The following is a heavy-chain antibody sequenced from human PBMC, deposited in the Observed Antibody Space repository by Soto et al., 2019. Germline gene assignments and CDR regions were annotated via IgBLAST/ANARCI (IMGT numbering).Heavy chain of an antibody. CDR2: MEPSSGKT. V-gene: IGHV1-8*02. CDR3: ARGVTAGVNY. Sequence: ASVKVSCKASGDTFTANYIHWVRQTTGQGLEWMGWMEPSSGKTGYAQRFQDRVTMTRDTSINTAYMELRSLTSDDAAFYYCARGVTAGVNYWGQGTLVTVSS. J-gene: IGHJ4*02. CDR1: GDTFTANY. D-gene: IGHD3-10*01.